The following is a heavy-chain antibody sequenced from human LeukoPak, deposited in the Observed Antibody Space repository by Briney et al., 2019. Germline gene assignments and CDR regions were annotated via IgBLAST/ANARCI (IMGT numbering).Heavy chain of an antibody. CDR3: AKIIGGGYYYYYMDV. V-gene: IGHV3-48*01. J-gene: IGHJ6*03. CDR1: GFTFSSYN. CDR2: ISSSSSTI. Sequence: GGSLRLSCAASGFTFSSYNMNWVRQAPGKGLEWVSYISSSSSTIYYADSVKGRFTISRDNSKNTLYLQMNSLRPEDTAVYYCAKIIGGGYYYYYMDVWGKGTTVTVSS. D-gene: IGHD3-10*01.